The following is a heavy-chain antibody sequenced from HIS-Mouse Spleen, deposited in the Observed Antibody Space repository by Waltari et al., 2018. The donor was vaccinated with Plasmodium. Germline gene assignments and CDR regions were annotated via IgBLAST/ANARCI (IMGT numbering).Heavy chain of an antibody. CDR3: ARVLGYKAAAGTFVEYFQH. D-gene: IGHD6-13*01. Sequence: QVQLVQSGAEVKKPGASVKVSCKASGYTFPGYDRHWVRQAPGQGLEWMGWINPNSGGTNYAQKFQGRVTMTRDTSISTAYMELSRLRSDDTAVYYCARVLGYKAAAGTFVEYFQHWGQGTL. CDR2: INPNSGGT. CDR1: GYTFPGYD. J-gene: IGHJ1*01. V-gene: IGHV1-2*02.